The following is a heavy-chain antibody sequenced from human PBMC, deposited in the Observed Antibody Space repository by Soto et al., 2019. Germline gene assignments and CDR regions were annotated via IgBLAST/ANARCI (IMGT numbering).Heavy chain of an antibody. J-gene: IGHJ4*02. V-gene: IGHV4-39*01. CDR2: LSSTVIT. CDR1: VDSISLSLSA. D-gene: IGHD6-19*01. Sequence: SETLSITCKFSVDSISLSLSAWWSWIRQPPGKGLEWIGSLSSTVITTHNPSLGSRFTISVDAPNNKFSLEVTSVTAADTGFYYCARQMSSGLWAFDSWGQGTTVTVSS. CDR3: ARQMSSGLWAFDS.